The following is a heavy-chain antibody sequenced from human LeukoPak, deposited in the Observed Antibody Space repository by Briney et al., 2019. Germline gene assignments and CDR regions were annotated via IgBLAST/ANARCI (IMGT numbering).Heavy chain of an antibody. CDR1: GFIFSSTW. Sequence: GGSPRLSCAASGFIFSSTWMSWVRQAPGRGLEWVGRIKSKTDGGTTDYAAPVKGRFIISRDDSKNTLYLQMNSLKTEDTAVYYCTTAIEDYFDNSGYYYFDYWGQGTLVTVSS. CDR2: IKSKTDGGTT. CDR3: TTAIEDYFDNSGYYYFDY. J-gene: IGHJ4*02. D-gene: IGHD3-22*01. V-gene: IGHV3-15*01.